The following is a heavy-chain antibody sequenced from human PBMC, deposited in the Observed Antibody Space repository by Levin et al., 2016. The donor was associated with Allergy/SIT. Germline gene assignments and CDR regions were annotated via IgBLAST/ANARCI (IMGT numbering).Heavy chain of an antibody. CDR3: ARDRFDSSGHWSPCDY. V-gene: IGHV1-3*01. J-gene: IGHJ4*02. Sequence: ASVKVSCKASGYTFTSYAMHWVRQAPGQRLEWMGWINAGNGNTKYSQKFQGRVTITRDTSASTAYMELSSLRSEDTAVYYCARDRFDSSGHWSPCDYWGQGTLVTVSS. D-gene: IGHD6-19*01. CDR2: INAGNGNT. CDR1: GYTFTSYA.